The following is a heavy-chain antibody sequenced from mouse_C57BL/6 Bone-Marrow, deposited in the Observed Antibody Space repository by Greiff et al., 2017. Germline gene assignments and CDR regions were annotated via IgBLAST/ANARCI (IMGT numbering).Heavy chain of an antibody. CDR1: GYTFTSYW. Sequence: QVQLQQPGAELVMPGASVKLSCKASGYTFTSYWMHWVKQSPGQGLEWIGEIDPSDSYTNYNQKFKGKSTLTVDKSSSTAYMQLSSLTSEDSAVYYCARTGTTPFYFDYWGQGTTLTVSS. CDR2: IDPSDSYT. CDR3: ARTGTTPFYFDY. D-gene: IGHD1-1*01. J-gene: IGHJ2*01. V-gene: IGHV1-69*01.